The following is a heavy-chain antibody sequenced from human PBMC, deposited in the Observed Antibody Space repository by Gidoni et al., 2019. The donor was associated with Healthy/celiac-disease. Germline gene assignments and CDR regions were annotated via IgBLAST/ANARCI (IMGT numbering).Heavy chain of an antibody. CDR1: GGTFSSYA. J-gene: IGHJ6*02. Sequence: QVQLVQSGAEVKKPGSSVKVSCKASGGTFSSYAISWVRQAPGQGLEWMGGIIPIFGTANYAQKFQGRVTITADKSTSTAYMELSSLRSEDTAVYYCAVKVVPAADYYYYGMDVWGQGTTVTVSS. D-gene: IGHD2-2*01. CDR3: AVKVVPAADYYYYGMDV. CDR2: IIPIFGTA. V-gene: IGHV1-69*06.